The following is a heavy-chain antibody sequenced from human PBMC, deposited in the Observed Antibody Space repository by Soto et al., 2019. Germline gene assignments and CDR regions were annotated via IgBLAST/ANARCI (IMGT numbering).Heavy chain of an antibody. J-gene: IGHJ3*02. D-gene: IGHD3-10*01. CDR2: ISFDEINK. CDR1: GFTFSSYG. Sequence: GGTLRLSCAASGFTFSSYGMHWVRQAPGKGLEWVAVISFDEINKYYGDSVKGRFTISRDNSKNWMYLQMNSLRPEDTAVYYCAKDFEFVSKVYGQPGSSDIWCQGTMRTV. CDR3: AKDFEFVSKVYGQPGSSDI. V-gene: IGHV3-30*18.